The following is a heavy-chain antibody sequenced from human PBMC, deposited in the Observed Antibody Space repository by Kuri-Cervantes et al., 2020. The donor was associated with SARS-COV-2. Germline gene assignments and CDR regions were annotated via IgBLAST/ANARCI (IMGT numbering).Heavy chain of an antibody. CDR2: INPNSGGT. J-gene: IGHJ4*02. D-gene: IGHD5-18*01. V-gene: IGHV1-2*02. Sequence: ASVKVSCKASGYTLTGYYMHWVRQAPGQGLEWMGWINPNSGGTNYAQKFQGRVTMTRDTSISTAYMELSRLRSDDTAVYYCARVPGIYSYGPPHFDYWGQGTLVTVSS. CDR1: GYTLTGYY. CDR3: ARVPGIYSYGPPHFDY.